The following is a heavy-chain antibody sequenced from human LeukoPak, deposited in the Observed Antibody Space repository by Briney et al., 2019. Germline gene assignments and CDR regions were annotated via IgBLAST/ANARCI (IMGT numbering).Heavy chain of an antibody. CDR2: MNPNSGNT. V-gene: IGHV1-8*01. J-gene: IGHJ4*02. D-gene: IGHD2-2*01. CDR3: ARGPYCSSTSCWKYYFDY. Sequence: ASVKVSCKASGYTFTSYDVNWVRQATGQGLEWMGWMNPNSGNTGYAQKFQGRVTMTRNTSISTAYMELSSLRSEDTAVYYCARGPYCSSTSCWKYYFDYWGQGTLVTVSS. CDR1: GYTFTSYD.